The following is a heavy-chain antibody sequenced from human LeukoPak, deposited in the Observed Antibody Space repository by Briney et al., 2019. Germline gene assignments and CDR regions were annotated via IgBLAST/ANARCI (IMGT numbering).Heavy chain of an antibody. V-gene: IGHV3-7*04. CDR1: GFTFSTYR. CDR3: AREILGAATALDL. J-gene: IGHJ5*02. D-gene: IGHD1-26*01. Sequence: GSLRLSCAASGFTFSTYRMSWVRQAPGKGLEWVANIKEDGSMKYYVDSVKGRFTISRDNAKNSLYLQMNSLRAEDRAVYYCAREILGAATALDLWGQGTLVTVSS. CDR2: IKEDGSMK.